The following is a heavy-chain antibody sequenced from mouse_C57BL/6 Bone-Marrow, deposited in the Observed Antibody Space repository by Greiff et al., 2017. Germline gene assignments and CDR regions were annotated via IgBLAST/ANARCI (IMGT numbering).Heavy chain of an antibody. CDR1: GYTFTSYW. J-gene: IGHJ1*03. CDR3: ATPTRYFDV. V-gene: IGHV1-69*01. Sequence: QVQLQQPGAELVMPGASVKLSCKASGYTFTSYWMHWVKQRPGQGLEWIGEIDPSDSYTNYNQKFKGKSTLTVDKSSSTAYMQLSSLTSEDSAVYYGATPTRYFDVWGTGTTVTVSS. CDR2: IDPSDSYT.